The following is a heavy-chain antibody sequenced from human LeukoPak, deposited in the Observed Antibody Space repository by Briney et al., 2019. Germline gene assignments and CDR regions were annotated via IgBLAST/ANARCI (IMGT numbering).Heavy chain of an antibody. Sequence: GGSLRLSCAASGFTFSSYAMHWVRQAPGKGLEWVAVISYDGSNKYYADSVKGRFTISRDNSKNTLYLQMNSLRAEDTAVYYCARGCSGGSCYSPWGQGTLVTVSS. V-gene: IGHV3-30*04. CDR3: ARGCSGGSCYSP. J-gene: IGHJ4*02. CDR1: GFTFSSYA. CDR2: ISYDGSNK. D-gene: IGHD2-15*01.